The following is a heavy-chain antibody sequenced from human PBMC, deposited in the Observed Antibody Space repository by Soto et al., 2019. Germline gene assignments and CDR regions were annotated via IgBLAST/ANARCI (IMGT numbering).Heavy chain of an antibody. Sequence: SVKVSCKASGGTFSSYAISWVRQAPGQGLEWMGGIIPIFGTANYAQKFQGRVTITADESTSTAYMELSSLRSEDTAVYYCARNHEGYDYVWGGAFDIWGQGTMVT. J-gene: IGHJ3*02. CDR1: GGTFSSYA. V-gene: IGHV1-69*13. CDR2: IIPIFGTA. CDR3: ARNHEGYDYVWGGAFDI. D-gene: IGHD3-16*01.